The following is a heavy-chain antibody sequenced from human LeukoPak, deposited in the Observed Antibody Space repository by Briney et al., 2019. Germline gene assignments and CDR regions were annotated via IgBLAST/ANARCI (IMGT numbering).Heavy chain of an antibody. J-gene: IGHJ4*02. CDR1: GFTFSNAW. V-gene: IGHV3-15*01. CDR2: IKSKTDGGTT. CDR3: TTLYDYVWGSYRSLKYYFDY. Sequence: PGGSLRLSCAATGFTFSNAWMSWVRQASGKGLEWVGRIKSKTDGGTTDYAAPVKGRFTISRDDSKNTLYLQMNSLKTEDTAVYYCTTLYDYVWGSYRSLKYYFDYWGQGTLVTVSS. D-gene: IGHD3-16*02.